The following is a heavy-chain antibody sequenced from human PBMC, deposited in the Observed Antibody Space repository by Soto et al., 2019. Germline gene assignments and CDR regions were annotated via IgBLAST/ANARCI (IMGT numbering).Heavy chain of an antibody. Sequence: SETLSLTCTVSGGSISSSSYYWGWIRQPPGKGLEWIGSIYYSGSTYYNPSLKSRVTISVDTSKNQFSLKLNSVTAADTAVYYCARDNWGSSYYFDYWGQGTLFTVSS. D-gene: IGHD7-27*01. V-gene: IGHV4-39*07. CDR1: GGSISSSSYY. J-gene: IGHJ4*02. CDR2: IYYSGST. CDR3: ARDNWGSSYYFDY.